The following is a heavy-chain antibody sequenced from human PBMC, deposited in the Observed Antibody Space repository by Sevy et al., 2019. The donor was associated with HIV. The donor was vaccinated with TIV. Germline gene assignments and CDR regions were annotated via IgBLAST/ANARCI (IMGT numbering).Heavy chain of an antibody. D-gene: IGHD6-6*01. CDR1: GFTFNTYW. V-gene: IGHV3-7*01. CDR3: ARSSEDYYPMDV. CDR2: VKRDGSEK. Sequence: GGSLRLSCVASGFTFNTYWMTWVRQAPGKGLEWVANVKRDGSEKYYVDSVKGRLTISRDNAKNSLYLQMNSLRVEDTAVYYCARSSEDYYPMDVWGQGTTVTVSS. J-gene: IGHJ6*02.